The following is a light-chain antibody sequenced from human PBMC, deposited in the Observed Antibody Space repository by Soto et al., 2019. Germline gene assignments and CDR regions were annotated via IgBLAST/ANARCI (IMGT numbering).Light chain of an antibody. Sequence: EIGMTQSPATLSVSPGERATLSCRASQSVSSNLAWYQQKPGQAPRLLIYGASTRATGIPARFSGSRSVTEFTVTISSLQSEDFAVYYCQQYNNWPYTFGQGTKLEIK. CDR3: QQYNNWPYT. J-gene: IGKJ2*01. V-gene: IGKV3-15*01. CDR2: GAS. CDR1: QSVSSN.